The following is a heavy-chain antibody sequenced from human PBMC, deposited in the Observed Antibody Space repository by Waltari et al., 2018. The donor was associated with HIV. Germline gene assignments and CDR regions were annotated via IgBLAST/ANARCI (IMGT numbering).Heavy chain of an antibody. CDR2: INQDGSDT. D-gene: IGHD1-1*01. J-gene: IGHJ3*02. V-gene: IGHV3-7*01. Sequence: EMQLVESGGGLVQPGGSLRLSCTASAFTFKYYWMTWVRQAPGKGLEWVANINQDGSDTSYVDSVMGRFTVLRDNAKSSLYLQMSSLRAEDTAVYYCASRYQLPTGALDIWGQGTMVIVSS. CDR3: ASRYQLPTGALDI. CDR1: AFTFKYYW.